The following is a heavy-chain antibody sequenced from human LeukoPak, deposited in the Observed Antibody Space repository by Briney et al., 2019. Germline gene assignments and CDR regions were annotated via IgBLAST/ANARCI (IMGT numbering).Heavy chain of an antibody. CDR1: GYTFTCYY. CDR2: INPNSGGT. J-gene: IGHJ4*02. V-gene: IGHV1-2*02. Sequence: ASVKVSCKASGYTFTCYYMHWVRQAPGQGLEWMGWINPNSGGTNYAQKFQGRVTMTRDTSISTAYMELSRLRSDDTAVYYCASWDTAMFAFDYWGQGTLVTVSS. CDR3: ASWDTAMFAFDY. D-gene: IGHD5-18*01.